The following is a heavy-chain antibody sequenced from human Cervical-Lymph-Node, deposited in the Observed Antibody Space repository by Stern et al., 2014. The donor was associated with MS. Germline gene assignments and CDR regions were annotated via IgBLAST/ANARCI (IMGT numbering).Heavy chain of an antibody. CDR1: GFIFSSFG. CDR2: ISFDGNKK. CDR3: AKGGGRNYGTGAFDI. J-gene: IGHJ3*02. D-gene: IGHD3-16*01. V-gene: IGHV3-30*18. Sequence: QMQLAEFGGGVVQPGGSLSLSCAASGFIFSSFGMHWVRQAPGKGLEWVAVISFDGNKKYYSEAAKARFTISRAKSKNTLDLQMNSLGPEDTALYYCAKGGGRNYGTGAFDIWGQGTMVTVSS.